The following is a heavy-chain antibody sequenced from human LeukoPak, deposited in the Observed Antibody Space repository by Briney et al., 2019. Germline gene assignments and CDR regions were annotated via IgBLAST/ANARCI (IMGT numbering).Heavy chain of an antibody. CDR3: ARDIVDSSSPVGDY. CDR1: GYTFTGYY. V-gene: IGHV1-2*02. Sequence: ASVKVSCKASGYTFTGYYMHWVRQAPGQGLEGMGWINPNSGGTNYAQKFQGRVTMTRDTSISTAYMELSRLRSDDTAVYYCARDIVDSSSPVGDYWGRGTLVTVSS. J-gene: IGHJ4*02. CDR2: INPNSGGT. D-gene: IGHD6-6*01.